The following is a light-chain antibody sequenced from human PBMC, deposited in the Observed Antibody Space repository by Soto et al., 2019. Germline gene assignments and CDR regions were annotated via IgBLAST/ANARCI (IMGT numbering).Light chain of an antibody. J-gene: IGLJ1*01. CDR1: RSSIGSNT. V-gene: IGLV1-44*01. CDR3: AAWDASLGGFYV. Sequence: QSVLTQPPSASGTPGQRVTISCCGSRSSIGSNTVNWYQHLPGSAPKLLIYSNNHRPSGVPDRFSASKAGASASLAISGLQSEDEGDYYCAAWDASLGGFYVFGSGTKVTVL. CDR2: SNN.